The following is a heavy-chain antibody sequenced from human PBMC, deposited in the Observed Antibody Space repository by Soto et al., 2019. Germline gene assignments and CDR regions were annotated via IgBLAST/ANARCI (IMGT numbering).Heavy chain of an antibody. CDR3: AHLPWKQLWPRAPVVY. D-gene: IGHD5-18*01. J-gene: IGHJ4*02. CDR1: GFSLSTSGVG. Sequence: SGPTLVNPTQTFTLTCTFSGFSLSTSGVGVGWIRQPPGKALEWLGIIYWDDDKRYSPSLKSRVTITKDTFKNQLVLTMTNMDPVDTATYYCAHLPWKQLWPRAPVVYWGQGTPVTVSS. CDR2: IYWDDDK. V-gene: IGHV2-5*02.